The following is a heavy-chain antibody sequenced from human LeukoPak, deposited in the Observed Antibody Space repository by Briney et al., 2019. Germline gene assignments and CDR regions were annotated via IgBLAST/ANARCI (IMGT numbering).Heavy chain of an antibody. CDR3: AKQLGYCSDGSCYFPY. CDR2: ISNNCGYT. CDR1: GFTFSSSA. V-gene: IGHV3-23*01. D-gene: IGHD2-15*01. J-gene: IGHJ4*02. Sequence: SGGSLRLSCAASGFTFSSSAMSWVRQAPGKGLQWVSAISNNCGYTYYADSVQGRFTISRDNSKITLCLQMNSLRAEDTAVYYCAKQLGYCSDGSCYFPYWGQGTLVTVSS.